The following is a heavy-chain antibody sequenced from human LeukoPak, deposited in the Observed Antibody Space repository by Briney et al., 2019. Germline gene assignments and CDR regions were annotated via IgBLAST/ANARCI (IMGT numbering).Heavy chain of an antibody. CDR3: VRVDVVVPAAIAWFDP. V-gene: IGHV4-30-4*01. J-gene: IGHJ5*02. CDR1: GGSISSGDYY. CDR2: IYYSGST. D-gene: IGHD2-2*01. Sequence: SETLSLTCTVSGGSISSGDYYWSWIRQPPGKGLEWVGYIYYSGSTYYNPSLKRRVTISVDTSKNQFSLKLSSVTAADTAVYYCVRVDVVVPAAIAWFDPWGQGTLVTVAS.